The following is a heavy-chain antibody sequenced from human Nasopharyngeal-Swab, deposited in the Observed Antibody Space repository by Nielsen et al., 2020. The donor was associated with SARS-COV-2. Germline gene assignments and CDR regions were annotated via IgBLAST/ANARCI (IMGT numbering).Heavy chain of an antibody. CDR1: GFIFSDYY. J-gene: IGHJ4*02. Sequence: GESLKISCAASGFIFSDYYMSWIRQAPGKGLEWVSYISSSDSFIYYADSVKGRFTISRDNAKSSLYLQMNSLRDEDTAVYYCARGGSYLVYWGQGTLVTVSS. CDR3: ARGGSYLVY. CDR2: ISSSDSFI. V-gene: IGHV3-11*04. D-gene: IGHD1-26*01.